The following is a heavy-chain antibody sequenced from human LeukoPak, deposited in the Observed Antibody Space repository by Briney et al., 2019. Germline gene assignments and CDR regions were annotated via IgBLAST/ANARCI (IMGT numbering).Heavy chain of an antibody. CDR1: GVTFTNYA. D-gene: IGHD6-19*01. J-gene: IGHJ4*02. CDR3: AKVPAGNRVEY. V-gene: IGHV3-23*01. Sequence: GGSLRLSCAASGVTFTNYAMTWVRQAPGKGLEWVSGISISGGSTDYADSVKGRFTISRDNSKNTLYLQMNSLRAEDTAVYYCAKVPAGNRVEYWGQGTLVTVSS. CDR2: ISISGGST.